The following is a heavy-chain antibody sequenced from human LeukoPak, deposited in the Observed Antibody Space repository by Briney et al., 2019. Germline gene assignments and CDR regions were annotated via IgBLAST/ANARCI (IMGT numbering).Heavy chain of an antibody. Sequence: GGSVSLLCAASGYTFSMYCMHWVRQARGKGLVWVSRIKSDGSSTSYAGSVKGRFTKSRDNAKNTLYLQMNDLRAEDTAVYCCAREVYANSYYFDYWGEGPLVTVSS. J-gene: IGHJ4*02. D-gene: IGHD2-8*01. CDR2: IKSDGSST. CDR1: GYTFSMYC. V-gene: IGHV3-74*01. CDR3: AREVYANSYYFDY.